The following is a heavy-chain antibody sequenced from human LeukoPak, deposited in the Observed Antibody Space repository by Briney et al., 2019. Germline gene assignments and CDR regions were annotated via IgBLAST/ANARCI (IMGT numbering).Heavy chain of an antibody. CDR3: ARGGRELPHYYYYMDV. J-gene: IGHJ6*03. CDR1: GGTFSSYA. D-gene: IGHD1-26*01. V-gene: IGHV1-69*06. Sequence: SVKVSCKASGGTFSSYAISWVRQAPGQALEWMGGIIPIFGTANYAQKFQGRVTITADKSTSTAYMELSSLRSEDTAVYYCARGGRELPHYYYYMDVWGKGTTVTVSS. CDR2: IIPIFGTA.